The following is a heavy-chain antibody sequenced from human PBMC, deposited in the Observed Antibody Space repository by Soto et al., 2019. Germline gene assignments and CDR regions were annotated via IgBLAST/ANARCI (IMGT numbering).Heavy chain of an antibody. CDR2: INAYNGNT. V-gene: IGHV1-18*01. J-gene: IGHJ6*02. CDR1: GYSFTRYG. CDR3: AMVDVYVTPSPQDV. Sequence: QVQLVQSGAEVKNPGASVKVSCKASGYSFTRYGSGWARQAPGQGLEWMGWINAYNGNTNYAQNLQGRLTLTTDTSTTTAYMELRSLRSNDTAIYYSAMVDVYVTPSPQDVWGQGTTVTVSS. D-gene: IGHD3-16*01.